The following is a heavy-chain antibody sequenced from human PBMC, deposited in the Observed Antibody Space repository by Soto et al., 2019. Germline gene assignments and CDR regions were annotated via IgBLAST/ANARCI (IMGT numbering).Heavy chain of an antibody. V-gene: IGHV3-30*04. D-gene: IGHD5-12*01. CDR2: ISYDGSNK. CDR3: ARGSGYDLHFDY. Sequence: SLRLSCAASGFTFSSYAMHWVRQAPGKGLEWVAVISYDGSNKYYADSVKGRFTISRDNSKNTLYLQMNSLRAEDTAVYYCARGSGYDLHFDYWGQGTLVTVSS. J-gene: IGHJ4*02. CDR1: GFTFSSYA.